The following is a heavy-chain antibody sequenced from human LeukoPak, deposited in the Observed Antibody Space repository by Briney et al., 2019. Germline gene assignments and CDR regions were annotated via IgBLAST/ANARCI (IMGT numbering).Heavy chain of an antibody. D-gene: IGHD4-17*01. Sequence: GESLKISCKGSGYKSTNYWIAWVRQMPGQGLEWLGIIYPRDSDTRYSPSFQGQVSISVDTSIDTAYLQWSSLKASDTAMYYCARPPRVYGDSERAAFDIWGQGTMVTVSS. CDR2: IYPRDSDT. CDR3: ARPPRVYGDSERAAFDI. CDR1: GYKSTNYW. V-gene: IGHV5-51*01. J-gene: IGHJ3*02.